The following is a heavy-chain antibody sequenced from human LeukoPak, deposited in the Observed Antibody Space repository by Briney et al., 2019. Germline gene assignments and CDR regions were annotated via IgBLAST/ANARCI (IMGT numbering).Heavy chain of an antibody. CDR1: GYTFTSYD. CDR3: ARALAMVRGVIIGY. V-gene: IGHV1-8*01. CDR2: MNPNSGNT. J-gene: IGHJ4*02. D-gene: IGHD3-10*01. Sequence: GASVKVSCKASGYTFTSYDINWVRQATGQGLEWMGWMNPNSGNTGYAQKFQGRVTMTRNTSIGTAYMELSSLRSEDTAVYYCARALAMVRGVIIGYWGQGTLVTVSS.